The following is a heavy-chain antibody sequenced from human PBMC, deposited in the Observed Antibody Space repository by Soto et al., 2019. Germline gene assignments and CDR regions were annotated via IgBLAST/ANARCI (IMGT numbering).Heavy chain of an antibody. CDR2: IGTAGDT. D-gene: IGHD3-16*01. Sequence: EVQLVESGGGLVQPGGSLRLSCAASGFTFSSYDMHWVRQATGKGLEWVSAIGTAGDTYYPGSVKGRFTISRENAQNSGDLQRNSLSAEDAAVFYCARGGGGGPDYWGQGTLVTVSS. CDR1: GFTFSSYD. J-gene: IGHJ4*02. CDR3: ARGGGGGPDY. V-gene: IGHV3-13*01.